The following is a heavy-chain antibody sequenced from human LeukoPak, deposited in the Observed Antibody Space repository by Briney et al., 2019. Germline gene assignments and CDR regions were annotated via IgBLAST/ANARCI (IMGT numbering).Heavy chain of an antibody. J-gene: IGHJ4*02. CDR1: GGTFSSYT. V-gene: IGHV1-69*02. D-gene: IGHD6-19*01. Sequence: SAKVSCKASGGTFSSYTISWVRQAPGQGLEWMGRIIPILGIANYAQKFQGRVTITADKSTSTAYMELSSLRSEDTAVYYCARAYSSGRGYYFDYWGQGTLVTVSS. CDR3: ARAYSSGRGYYFDY. CDR2: IIPILGIA.